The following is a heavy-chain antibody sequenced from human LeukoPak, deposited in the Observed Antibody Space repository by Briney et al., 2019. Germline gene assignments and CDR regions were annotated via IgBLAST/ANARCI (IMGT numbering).Heavy chain of an antibody. CDR3: ARGFGSYYY. V-gene: IGHV4-59*12. J-gene: IGHJ4*02. Sequence: SETLSLTCTVSGGSISSYYWSWIRQPPGKGLEWIGYIYYSGSTNYNPSLKSRVTISVDTSKNQFSLKLSSVTAADTAVYYCARGFGSYYYWGQGTLVTVSS. CDR2: IYYSGST. CDR1: GGSISSYY. D-gene: IGHD1-26*01.